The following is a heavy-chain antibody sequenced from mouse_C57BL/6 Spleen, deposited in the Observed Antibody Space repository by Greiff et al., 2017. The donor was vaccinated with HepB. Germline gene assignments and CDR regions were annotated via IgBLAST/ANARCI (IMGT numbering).Heavy chain of an antibody. CDR1: GFTFSDYG. CDR3: ARGEVYYGYEVYDMDY. CDR2: ISIGSSTI. D-gene: IGHD2-2*01. V-gene: IGHV5-17*01. J-gene: IGHJ4*01. Sequence: EVQLQQSGGGLVKPGGSLKLSCAASGFTFSDYGMHWVRQAPEKGLEWVAYISIGSSTIYYADTVKGRFTISGDNAKNTLFLQMTRLRSEDTAMYYCARGEVYYGYEVYDMDYWGQGTSVTVSS.